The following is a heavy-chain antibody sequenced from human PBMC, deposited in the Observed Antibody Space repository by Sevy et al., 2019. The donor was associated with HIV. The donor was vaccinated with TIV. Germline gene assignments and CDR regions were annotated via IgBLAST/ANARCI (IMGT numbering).Heavy chain of an antibody. CDR1: GFTFSYAW. Sequence: GGSLRLSCAASGFTFSYAWMSWVRQAPGRGLEWVGRIKSKTDGGTIDYAAPVKGRFTISRDDSKNTLYLQMNSLKTEDTAVYYCSTDPIIVLLVTDGMDVWGQWTTVTVSS. J-gene: IGHJ6*02. D-gene: IGHD2-8*02. V-gene: IGHV3-15*01. CDR2: IKSKTDGGTI. CDR3: STDPIIVLLVTDGMDV.